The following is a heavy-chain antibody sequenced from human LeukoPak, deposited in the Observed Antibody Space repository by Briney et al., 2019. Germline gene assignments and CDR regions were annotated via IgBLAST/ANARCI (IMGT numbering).Heavy chain of an antibody. D-gene: IGHD4/OR15-4a*01. CDR1: GFTFSSYE. CDR2: ISSSGSTI. Sequence: GSLRLSCAASGFTFSSYEMNWVRQAPGKGLEWVSYISSSGSTIYYADSVKGRFTISRDNAKNSLYLQMNSLRAEDTAVYYCARDQTISSIDYWGQGTLVTVSS. CDR3: ARDQTISSIDY. V-gene: IGHV3-48*03. J-gene: IGHJ4*02.